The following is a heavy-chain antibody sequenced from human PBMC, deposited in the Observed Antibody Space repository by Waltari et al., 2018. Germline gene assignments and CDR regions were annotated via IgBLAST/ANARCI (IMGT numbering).Heavy chain of an antibody. CDR1: GGSITSNRHS. D-gene: IGHD5-12*01. Sequence: QLQLQESGPGLVKPSETLYLTCTVSGGSITSNRHSSGWIRQPPGQVLGWIGTIPYTAATYSRTSLKSRVTISRDTSKNRLSLTLGFVTAADTALYYCATYIGASVGTAAFDVWGQGTMVTVSS. CDR3: ATYIGASVGTAAFDV. V-gene: IGHV4-39*01. J-gene: IGHJ3*01. CDR2: IPYTAAT.